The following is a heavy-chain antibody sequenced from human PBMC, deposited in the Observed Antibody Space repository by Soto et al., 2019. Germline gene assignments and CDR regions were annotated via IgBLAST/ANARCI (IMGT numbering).Heavy chain of an antibody. CDR3: ARNSLYGSGSYSYYFDY. Sequence: QVQLVQSGAEVKKPGASVKVSCKASGYTFTGYYMHWVRQAPGQGLEWMGWINPNSGGTNYAQKFQGWVTMTRDTSIRTAYMALSRLRSDDTAVYYCARNSLYGSGSYSYYFDYWGQGTLVTVSA. D-gene: IGHD3-10*01. CDR1: GYTFTGYY. CDR2: INPNSGGT. J-gene: IGHJ4*02. V-gene: IGHV1-2*04.